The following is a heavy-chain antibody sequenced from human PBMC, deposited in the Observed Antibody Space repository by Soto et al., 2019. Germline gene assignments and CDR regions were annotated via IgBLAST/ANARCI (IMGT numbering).Heavy chain of an antibody. Sequence: EVHLVESGGGLVQPGGSLRLSCAASGFTFSSYSLNWVRQAPGKGLEWVSYITSSGTTVYYADSVRGRFTISRENAKNSLYLQMNSLRDDDTAVYYCARGSSNWAYYFDFWGQGTLVNVSS. CDR1: GFTFSSYS. V-gene: IGHV3-48*02. CDR3: ARGSSNWAYYFDF. CDR2: ITSSGTTV. J-gene: IGHJ4*02. D-gene: IGHD6-13*01.